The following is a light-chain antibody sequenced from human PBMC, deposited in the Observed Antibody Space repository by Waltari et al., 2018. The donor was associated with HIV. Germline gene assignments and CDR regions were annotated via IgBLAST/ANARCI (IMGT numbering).Light chain of an antibody. CDR3: QQYLRWPIT. V-gene: IGKV3-15*01. J-gene: IGKJ4*01. CDR2: WAS. Sequence: IVMTQSPGTLSVSPGERATLSCRASQGLATNLAWYQQKPGLAPRLLIYWASTRATGVPARFSGSGSGTQFTLTISSLQSEDFAVYYCQQYLRWPITFGGGTRVDIK. CDR1: QGLATN.